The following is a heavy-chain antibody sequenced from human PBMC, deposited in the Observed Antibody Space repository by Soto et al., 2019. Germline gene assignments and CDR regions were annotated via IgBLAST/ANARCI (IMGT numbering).Heavy chain of an antibody. D-gene: IGHD3-16*01. CDR2: ISGYNGYT. CDR3: ARDRDYSPTDADIDY. V-gene: IGHV1-18*01. CDR1: GYNFNTYG. Sequence: QVQLMQSGAEVRRPGTSMRISCTTSGYNFNTYGIIWVRQAPGQGLEWMGWISGYNGYTKYAQNFEDRVTLSTDPSTSTACLELRNLRSGDTALYFCARDRDYSPTDADIDYWGQGTLVTVSS. J-gene: IGHJ4*02.